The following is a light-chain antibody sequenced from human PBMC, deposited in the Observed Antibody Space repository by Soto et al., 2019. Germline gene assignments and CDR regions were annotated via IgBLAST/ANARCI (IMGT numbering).Light chain of an antibody. CDR1: QSLLHSNGNNY. CDR3: MQALQTPRT. J-gene: IGKJ1*01. Sequence: DIVMTQSPLSLPVTPGEPASISCRSSQSLLHSNGNNYLEWYLQKPGQSPQLLIYLGSSRASGVPDRFSGSGSGTDFTLKIRRVEAEDVGVYYCMQALQTPRTVGQGTKVEIK. V-gene: IGKV2-28*01. CDR2: LGS.